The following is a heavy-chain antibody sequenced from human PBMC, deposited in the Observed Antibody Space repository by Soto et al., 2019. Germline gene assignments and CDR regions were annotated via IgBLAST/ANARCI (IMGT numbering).Heavy chain of an antibody. D-gene: IGHD6-19*01. CDR1: GGYISSSSYY. CDR3: AGGPRSGRRDYFDY. CDR2: VYYSGST. Sequence: PSETLSLTCTVSGGYISSSSYYWGWIRQPPGKGLEWIGYVYYSGSTYYNPSLKSRVTISLDTSKNQFSLKLTSVTAADTAVYYCAGGPRSGRRDYFDYWGQGTLVTVSS. V-gene: IGHV4-39*07. J-gene: IGHJ4*02.